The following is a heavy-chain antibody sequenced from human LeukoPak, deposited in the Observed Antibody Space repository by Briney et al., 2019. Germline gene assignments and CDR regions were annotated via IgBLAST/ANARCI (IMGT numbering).Heavy chain of an antibody. CDR3: ARHGSQYSGYDYSDY. Sequence: RSGESLKISCKGSGYSFTTYWIGWVRQMPGKGLEWMGIIYPGDSDTRYSPSFQGQVTILADKSISTAYLQWSSLKASDTAMYYCARHGSQYSGYDYSDYWGQGTLVTVSS. CDR2: IYPGDSDT. V-gene: IGHV5-51*01. D-gene: IGHD5-12*01. J-gene: IGHJ4*02. CDR1: GYSFTTYW.